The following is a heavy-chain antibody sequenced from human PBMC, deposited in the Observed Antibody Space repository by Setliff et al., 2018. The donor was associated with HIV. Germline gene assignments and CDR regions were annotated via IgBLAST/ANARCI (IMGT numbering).Heavy chain of an antibody. V-gene: IGHV3-7*01. Sequence: HPGGSLRLSCAASGFTFSTYWMSWVRQAPGKGLEWVANIKQDGSEKYYVDSVKGRFTISRDNAKNSLYLQMNSLRAEDTAVYYCARDIWGSSWYSSALNDAFDIWGQGTMVTVSS. D-gene: IGHD6-13*01. CDR2: IKQDGSEK. J-gene: IGHJ3*02. CDR3: ARDIWGSSWYSSALNDAFDI. CDR1: GFTFSTYW.